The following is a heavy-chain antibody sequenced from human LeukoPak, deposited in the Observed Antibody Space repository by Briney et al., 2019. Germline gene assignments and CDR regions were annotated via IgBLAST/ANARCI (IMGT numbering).Heavy chain of an antibody. V-gene: IGHV1-3*01. CDR2: LNAANGNS. D-gene: IGHD6-19*01. CDR3: ARHGKHIAVPGVRYPMDA. Sequence: ASVKVSCKASGYTLTSFAMHWGRQAPGQRLEWMGRLNAANGNSQYSQKFQDRVTITSDSSANTAYMEFRSLRSEAPAVNYCARHGKHIAVPGVRYPMDASGQGTTVTVS. J-gene: IGHJ6*02. CDR1: GYTLTSFA.